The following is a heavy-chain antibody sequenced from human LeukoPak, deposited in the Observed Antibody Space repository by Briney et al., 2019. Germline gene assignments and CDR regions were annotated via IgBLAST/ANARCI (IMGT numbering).Heavy chain of an antibody. CDR1: GGSISSGDYY. V-gene: IGHV4-30-4*01. Sequence: SETLSLTCTVSGGSISSGDYYWRWIRQPPGKGLEWIGYIHYSGSTYYNPSLKSRLTILVDTSKNQFSLKLSSVTAADTAVYYCARLRVYYFDYWGQGTLVTVSS. CDR2: IHYSGST. CDR3: ARLRVYYFDY. D-gene: IGHD3-16*01. J-gene: IGHJ4*02.